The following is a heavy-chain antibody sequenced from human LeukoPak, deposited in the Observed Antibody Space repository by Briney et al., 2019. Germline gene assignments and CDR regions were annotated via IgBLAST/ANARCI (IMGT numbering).Heavy chain of an antibody. D-gene: IGHD3-10*01. CDR1: GFTFSSYT. J-gene: IGHJ4*02. V-gene: IGHV3-30*04. CDR2: ISHDGRNK. Sequence: GWSLRLSCAASGFTFSSYTIHWVRQAPGKGLEWVTLISHDGRNKNYADSVKGRFTISRDNSKKTLYLEVNSLRPEDTAVYYCARGSHQDYFGSMTYLFDYWGQGILVTVSS. CDR3: ARGSHQDYFGSMTYLFDY.